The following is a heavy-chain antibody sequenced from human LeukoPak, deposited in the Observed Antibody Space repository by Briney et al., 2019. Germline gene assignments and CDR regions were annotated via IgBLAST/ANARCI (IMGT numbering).Heavy chain of an antibody. J-gene: IGHJ3*02. V-gene: IGHV3-30-3*01. Sequence: GGSLRLSCAASGFTFSSYAMHWVRQAPGKGLEWVAVIPYDGSNKYYADSVKGRFTISRDNSKNTLYLQMNSLRAEDTAVYYCAKDLVVVPPQGAFHIWGQGTMVTVSS. CDR1: GFTFSSYA. CDR2: IPYDGSNK. CDR3: AKDLVVVPPQGAFHI. D-gene: IGHD2-2*01.